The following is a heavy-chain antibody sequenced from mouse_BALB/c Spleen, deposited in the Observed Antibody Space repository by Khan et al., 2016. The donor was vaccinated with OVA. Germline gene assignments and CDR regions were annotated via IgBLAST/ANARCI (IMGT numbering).Heavy chain of an antibody. CDR3: GRDYWFTY. CDR2: ISSGGTT. J-gene: IGHJ3*01. CDR1: GFTFSNYA. D-gene: IGHD1-1*02. Sequence: EVELVESGGDLVKPGGSLKLSCAASGFTFSNYAMSWVRQTPEKRLEWVASISSGGTTYYPDSVKGRLTISRDNARNILYLQMNSLRSEDTAMFYCGRDYWFTYWGQGTLVTVSA. V-gene: IGHV5-6-5*01.